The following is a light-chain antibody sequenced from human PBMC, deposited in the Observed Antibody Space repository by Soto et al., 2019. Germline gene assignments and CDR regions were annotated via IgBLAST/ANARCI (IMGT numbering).Light chain of an antibody. J-gene: IGKJ4*01. Sequence: DSQMTQAPSSVSASVGDTVNITCRASQGVSTSLAWFQQKPGKPPTFVIYAASRLQTGVPSRFSGSGSGTHFTLTTTNLQPEDFTTYCCHHYNYFPFTFGGGTKVDIK. CDR2: AAS. CDR1: QGVSTS. CDR3: HHYNYFPFT. V-gene: IGKV1-16*01.